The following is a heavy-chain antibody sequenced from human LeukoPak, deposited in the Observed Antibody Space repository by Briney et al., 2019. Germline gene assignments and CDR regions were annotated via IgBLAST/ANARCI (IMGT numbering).Heavy chain of an antibody. CDR1: GGSISSGGHS. Sequence: SETLSLTCAVSGGSISSGGHSWSWIRQPPGKGLEWIGYIYPSGSTFYNPSLKSRITISVDRSKNHFSLKLRSVTAADTAVYYCARGHVDTTMGDYYYGMDVWGQGTTVTVSS. CDR3: ARGHVDTTMGDYYYGMDV. V-gene: IGHV4-30-2*01. CDR2: IYPSGST. D-gene: IGHD5-18*01. J-gene: IGHJ6*02.